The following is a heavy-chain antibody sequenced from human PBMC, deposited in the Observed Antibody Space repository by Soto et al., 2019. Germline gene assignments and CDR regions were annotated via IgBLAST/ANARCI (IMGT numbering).Heavy chain of an antibody. CDR1: GFTLSSYW. CDR2: INRDGSIT. D-gene: IGHD3-22*01. J-gene: IGHJ5*02. CDR3: VRDTSLEVIKGYNWFDP. V-gene: IGHV3-74*01. Sequence: EVQLVESGGGLVQSGGSLRLSCAASGFTLSSYWMHWVRQVPGRGLVWVSRINRDGSITDYADSVKGRFTIARDNAKNTLYLQMNSLTAEDTAVYYCVRDTSLEVIKGYNWFDPWGQGTLVTISS.